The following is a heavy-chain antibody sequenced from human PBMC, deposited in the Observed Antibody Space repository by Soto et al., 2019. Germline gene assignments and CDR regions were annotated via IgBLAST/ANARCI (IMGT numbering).Heavy chain of an antibody. D-gene: IGHD1-26*01. CDR2: ISWDGGST. CDR3: AKDIGGSYSSDRGYFDY. J-gene: IGHJ4*02. Sequence: EVQLVESGGVVVQPGGSLRLSCAASGFTFDDYTMHWVRQAPGKGLEWVSLISWDGGSTYYADSVKGRFTISRDNSKNSLYLQMNSLRTEDTALYYCAKDIGGSYSSDRGYFDYWGQGTLVTVSS. V-gene: IGHV3-43*01. CDR1: GFTFDDYT.